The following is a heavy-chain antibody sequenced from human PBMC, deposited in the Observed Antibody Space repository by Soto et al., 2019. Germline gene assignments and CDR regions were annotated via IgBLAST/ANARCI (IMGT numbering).Heavy chain of an antibody. Sequence: GGSLRLSCAASGFTFSSYGMHWVRQAPGKGLEWVAVISYDGSNKYYADSVKGRFTISRDNFKNTLYLQMNSLRAEDTAVYYCAKGVVTAIYPLFDYWGQGTLVTVSS. CDR3: AKGVVTAIYPLFDY. V-gene: IGHV3-30*18. D-gene: IGHD2-21*02. CDR2: ISYDGSNK. CDR1: GFTFSSYG. J-gene: IGHJ4*02.